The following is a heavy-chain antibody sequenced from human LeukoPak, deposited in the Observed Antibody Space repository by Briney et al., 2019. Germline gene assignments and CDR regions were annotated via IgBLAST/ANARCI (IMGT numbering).Heavy chain of an antibody. Sequence: GGSLRLSCAASGFTFSSYGMHWVRQAPGKGWEWVAVISYDGSNKYYADSVKGRFTISRDNSKNTLYLQMNSLRAEDTAVYYCAKSDDIVATIYDYWGQGTLVTVSS. CDR2: ISYDGSNK. J-gene: IGHJ4*02. CDR1: GFTFSSYG. D-gene: IGHD5-12*01. CDR3: AKSDDIVATIYDY. V-gene: IGHV3-30*18.